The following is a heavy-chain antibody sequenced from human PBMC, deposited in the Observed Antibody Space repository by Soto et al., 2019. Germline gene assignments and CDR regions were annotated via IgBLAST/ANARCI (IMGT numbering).Heavy chain of an antibody. Sequence: SVKVSCKASGGTFSSYAISWVRQAPGQGLEWMGGTIPIFGTANYAQKFQGRVTITADESTSTAYMELSSLRSEDTAVYYCARDTIFGVVGSDYYYYGMDVWGQGTTVTVSS. CDR2: TIPIFGTA. D-gene: IGHD3-3*01. V-gene: IGHV1-69*13. J-gene: IGHJ6*02. CDR3: ARDTIFGVVGSDYYYYGMDV. CDR1: GGTFSSYA.